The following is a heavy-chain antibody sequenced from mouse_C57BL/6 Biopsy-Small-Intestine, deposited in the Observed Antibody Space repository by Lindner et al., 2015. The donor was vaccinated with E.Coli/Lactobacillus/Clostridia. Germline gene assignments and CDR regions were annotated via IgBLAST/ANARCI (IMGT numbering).Heavy chain of an antibody. J-gene: IGHJ1*03. Sequence: EVQLQESGPELVKPGASVRMSCKASGYTFTDYNMHWVRQSHGKSLEWIGYINPNNGGTSYNQKFKGKATLTVNKSSSTAYMELRSLTSEDSAVYYCARWGTYFDVWGTGTTVTVSS. V-gene: IGHV1-22*01. CDR3: ARWGTYFDV. D-gene: IGHD3-3*01. CDR1: GYTFTDYN. CDR2: INPNNGGT.